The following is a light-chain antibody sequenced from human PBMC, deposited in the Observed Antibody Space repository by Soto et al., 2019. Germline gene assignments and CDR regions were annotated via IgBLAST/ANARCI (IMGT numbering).Light chain of an antibody. J-gene: IGKJ1*01. CDR3: QQYNSYWT. Sequence: DIQMTQSPSTLSASVGDRVTITCRASQSISSWLAWYQQKPGKAPKLLIYKASSLESGVPSRFSGSGSGTEFTLTISSLQPDDFATYYCQQYNSYWTFGRGTKVVIK. CDR2: KAS. CDR1: QSISSW. V-gene: IGKV1-5*03.